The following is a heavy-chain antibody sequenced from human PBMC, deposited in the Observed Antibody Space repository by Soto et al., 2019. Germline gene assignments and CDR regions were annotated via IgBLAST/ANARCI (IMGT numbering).Heavy chain of an antibody. J-gene: IGHJ4*02. CDR3: TTVLEY. CDR1: GFTFTNYW. V-gene: IGHV3-74*01. CDR2: IDGVGTGT. D-gene: IGHD3-3*02. Sequence: EVQLVQSGGGSVQPGGSLRLSCAASGFTFTNYWMDWVRQVPGKGLVWVSRIDGVGTGTSYSDSLMGGFTISRNNAENMLYLQMNRLRSEDTAIYYCTTVLEYWGQGTLVSFSS.